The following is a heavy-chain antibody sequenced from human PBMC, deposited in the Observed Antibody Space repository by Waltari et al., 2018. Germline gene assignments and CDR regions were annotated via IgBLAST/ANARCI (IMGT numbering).Heavy chain of an antibody. CDR3: ARETYYYGSGSYLPQYYFDY. Sequence: QLQLQESGPGLVKPSETLSLTCTVSGGSISSSSYYWGWIRQPPGKGLEWIGSIYYSGSTYYNPSLKRRVTISVDTSKNQCALKLSSVTAADTAVYYCARETYYYGSGSYLPQYYFDYWGQGTLVTVSS. J-gene: IGHJ4*02. D-gene: IGHD3-10*01. CDR1: GGSISSSSYY. V-gene: IGHV4-39*02. CDR2: IYYSGST.